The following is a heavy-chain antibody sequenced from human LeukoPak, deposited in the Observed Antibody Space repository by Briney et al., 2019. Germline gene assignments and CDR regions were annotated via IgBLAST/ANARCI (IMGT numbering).Heavy chain of an antibody. D-gene: IGHD2-15*01. CDR1: GGTFSSYA. Sequence: SVKVSCKASGGTFSSYAISWVRQAPGQGLEWMGRIIPIFGTANYAQKFQGRVTITTDESTSTAYMELSSLTSEDTAVYYCARVGCSGGSCYPRFDPWGQGTLVTVSA. J-gene: IGHJ5*02. CDR2: IIPIFGTA. V-gene: IGHV1-69*05. CDR3: ARVGCSGGSCYPRFDP.